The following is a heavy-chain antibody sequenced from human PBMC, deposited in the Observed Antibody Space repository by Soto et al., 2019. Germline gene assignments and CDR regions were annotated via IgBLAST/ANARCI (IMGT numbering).Heavy chain of an antibody. CDR3: ERADGLVPAAPADY. CDR2: ISAYNGNT. D-gene: IGHD2-2*01. V-gene: IGHV1-18*01. Sequence: GASLKVSCKASGYTFTSYGISWVRQAPGQGLEWMGWISAYNGNTNYAQKLQDRVTMTTDTSTSTAYMELRSLRSDDTAVYYCERADGLVPAAPADYWGQGTLVTVSS. CDR1: GYTFTSYG. J-gene: IGHJ4*02.